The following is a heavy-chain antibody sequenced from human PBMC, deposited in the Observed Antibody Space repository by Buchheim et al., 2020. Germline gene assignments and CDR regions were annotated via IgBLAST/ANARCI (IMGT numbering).Heavy chain of an antibody. J-gene: IGHJ5*02. CDR3: AKIGAAGDWFDP. V-gene: IGHV3-23*04. D-gene: IGHD6-13*01. Sequence: EVQLVESGGDLVQPGGSLRLSCVASGFMFSAYGMDWVRQAPGKGLEWVSAISGSGGSTYYADSVKGRFTISRDNSKNTLYLQMNSLRAEDTAVYYCAKIGAAGDWFDPWGQGTL. CDR2: ISGSGGST. CDR1: GFMFSAYG.